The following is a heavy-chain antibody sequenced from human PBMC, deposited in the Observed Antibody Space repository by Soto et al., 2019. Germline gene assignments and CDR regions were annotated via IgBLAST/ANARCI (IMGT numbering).Heavy chain of an antibody. CDR1: GYTFTSYA. J-gene: IGHJ4*02. CDR3: ARDINLVDNQYYYDSSGYPDY. D-gene: IGHD3-22*01. Sequence: QVPLVQSGAEVKKPGASVKVSCKASGYTFTSYAMHWVRQAPGQRLEWMGWINAGNGNTKYSQKFQGRVTITRDTSASTAYMELSSLRSEDTAVYYCARDINLVDNQYYYDSSGYPDYWGQGTLVTVSS. V-gene: IGHV1-3*01. CDR2: INAGNGNT.